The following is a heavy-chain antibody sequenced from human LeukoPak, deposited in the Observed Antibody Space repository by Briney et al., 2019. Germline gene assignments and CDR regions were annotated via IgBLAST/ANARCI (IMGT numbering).Heavy chain of an antibody. J-gene: IGHJ4*02. CDR1: GFTFSDYY. V-gene: IGHV3-11*04. D-gene: IGHD6-13*01. Sequence: GGSLRLSCAVSGFTFSDYYMSWVRQAPGKELEWVSYISSSGSMLHYADSVEGRFTISRDNAKNSLYLQMSSLRVEDTAVYHCTRRPYSSSWYYFDYWGQGTLVTVSS. CDR2: ISSSGSML. CDR3: TRRPYSSSWYYFDY.